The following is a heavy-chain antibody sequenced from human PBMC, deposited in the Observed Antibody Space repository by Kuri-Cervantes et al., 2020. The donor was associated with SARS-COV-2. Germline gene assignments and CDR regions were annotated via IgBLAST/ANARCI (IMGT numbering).Heavy chain of an antibody. CDR3: ARDVVHDFWRCYENWFDP. Sequence: GGSLRLSCAVSGFSFSTYAMHWVRQAPGKGLALVAGMSYDGGKIYYADSLKGRFTISRDNSKNTLYVQMVSLRPEDTAVYYCARDVVHDFWRCYENWFDPWGQGTLVTVSS. CDR1: GFSFSTYA. J-gene: IGHJ5*02. V-gene: IGHV3-30*04. D-gene: IGHD3-3*01. CDR2: MSYDGGKI.